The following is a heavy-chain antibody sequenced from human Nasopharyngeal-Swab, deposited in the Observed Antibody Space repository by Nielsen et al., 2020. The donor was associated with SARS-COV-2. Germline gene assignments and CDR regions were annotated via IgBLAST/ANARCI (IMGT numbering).Heavy chain of an antibody. CDR1: GGSISSGGYY. D-gene: IGHD3-3*01. Sequence: SETLSLTCTVSGGSISSGGYYWSWIRQHPGKGLEWIGYIYYSGSTYYNPSLKSRVTISVDTSKNQFSLKLSSVTAADTAVYYCARAVRITIFGVVNHFDYWGQGTLVTVSS. CDR2: IYYSGST. V-gene: IGHV4-31*03. CDR3: ARAVRITIFGVVNHFDY. J-gene: IGHJ4*02.